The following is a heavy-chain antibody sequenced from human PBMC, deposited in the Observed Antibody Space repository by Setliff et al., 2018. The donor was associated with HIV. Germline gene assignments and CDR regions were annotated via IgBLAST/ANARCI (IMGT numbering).Heavy chain of an antibody. Sequence: PGGSLRLSCAASGFAFSTFDMNWVRQSPEKGLEWVSAVSPGGDTTYYPDSVKGRFTVSRDDSRNMLFLQMNNLGVEDTAVYYCATNELESDYYYYYMDAWGKGTTVTVSS. CDR2: VSPGGDTT. D-gene: IGHD1-1*01. CDR3: ATNELESDYYYYYMDA. CDR1: GFAFSTFD. V-gene: IGHV3-23*01. J-gene: IGHJ6*03.